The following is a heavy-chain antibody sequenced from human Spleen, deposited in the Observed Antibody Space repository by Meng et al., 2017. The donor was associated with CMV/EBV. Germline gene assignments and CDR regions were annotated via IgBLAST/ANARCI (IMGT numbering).Heavy chain of an antibody. V-gene: IGHV3-21*04. CDR2: ISSGGGYI. CDR3: AKGQFFYESGGYLILDS. CDR1: GFTFSVYG. J-gene: IGHJ4*02. Sequence: GESLKISCAASGFTFSVYGMHWVRQAPGKGLEWVSSISSGGGYIYYADSVKGRLTISRDNSKHTLYLRMDSLRAEDTAVYYCAKGQFFYESGGYLILDSWGQGALVTVSS. D-gene: IGHD3-22*01.